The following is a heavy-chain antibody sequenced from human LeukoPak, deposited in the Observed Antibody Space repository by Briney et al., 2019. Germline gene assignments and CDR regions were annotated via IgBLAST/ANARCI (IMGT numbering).Heavy chain of an antibody. CDR3: AKDQGDYDFWSGYYNYYYYGMDV. D-gene: IGHD3-3*01. Sequence: GRSLRLSCAASGFTFSSYGMHWVRQAPGKGLEWVAVISYDGSNKYYADSVKGRFTNSRDNSKNTLYLQMNSLRAEDTAVYYCAKDQGDYDFWSGYYNYYYYGMDVWGQGTTVTVSS. V-gene: IGHV3-30*18. CDR2: ISYDGSNK. CDR1: GFTFSSYG. J-gene: IGHJ6*02.